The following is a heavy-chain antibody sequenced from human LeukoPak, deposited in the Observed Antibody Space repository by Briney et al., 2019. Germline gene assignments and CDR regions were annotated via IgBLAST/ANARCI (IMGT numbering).Heavy chain of an antibody. CDR2: IYYSGST. CDR3: ARFGGYDSLDY. Sequence: SETLSLTCTVSGGSISSSSYYWGWIRQPPGKGLEWIGSIYYSGSTYYNPSLKSRVTISVDTSKNQFSLKLSSVTAADTAVYYCARFGGYDSLDYWGQGTLVTVSS. V-gene: IGHV4-39*01. J-gene: IGHJ4*02. CDR1: GGSISSSSYY. D-gene: IGHD5-12*01.